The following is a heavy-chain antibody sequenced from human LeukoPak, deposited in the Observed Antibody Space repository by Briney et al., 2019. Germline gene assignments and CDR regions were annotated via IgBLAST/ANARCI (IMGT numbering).Heavy chain of an antibody. D-gene: IGHD6-13*01. CDR2: IPYDGRNE. CDR3: ARDRARYSSSWYFDY. J-gene: IGHJ4*02. CDR1: GFTFSTYG. V-gene: IGHV3-30*04. Sequence: GGSLRLSCEASGFTFSTYGLHWVRQAPGKGLEWVAIIPYDGRNEYYADSVKGRFTISRDNSKNTVYLQMDSLRAEDTALYYCARDRARYSSSWYFDYWGQGTLVAVSS.